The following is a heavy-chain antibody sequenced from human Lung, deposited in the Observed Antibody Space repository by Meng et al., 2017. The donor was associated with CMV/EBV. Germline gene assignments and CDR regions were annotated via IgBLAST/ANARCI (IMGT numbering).Heavy chain of an antibody. J-gene: IGHJ6*02. CDR3: AREEILVEASAVGRAKYYYSGMDA. Sequence: ASVKVSCKASGYTFTRYDINWVRQAAGQGLEWMGWMNTNSGNTGYAQNFQGRVTMTRNNATGTAYMELTSLKSEDTAVYYCAREEILVEASAVGRAKYYYSGMDAWGQGTTVTVSS. CDR1: GYTFTRYD. D-gene: IGHD2-15*01. CDR2: MNTNSGNT. V-gene: IGHV1-8*01.